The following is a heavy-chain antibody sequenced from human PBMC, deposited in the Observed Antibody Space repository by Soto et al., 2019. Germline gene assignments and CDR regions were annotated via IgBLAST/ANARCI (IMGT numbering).Heavy chain of an antibody. D-gene: IGHD3-9*01. V-gene: IGHV3-7*01. CDR1: GFTFSSYW. CDR2: IKQDGSEK. CDR3: ARDRAPYYDILTGYYNVPDWFDP. Sequence: GGSLRLSCAASGFTFSSYWMSWVRQAPGKGLEWVANIKQDGSEKYYVDSVKGRFTISRDNAKNSLYLQMNSLRAEDTAVYYCARDRAPYYDILTGYYNVPDWFDPWGQGTLVTVSS. J-gene: IGHJ5*02.